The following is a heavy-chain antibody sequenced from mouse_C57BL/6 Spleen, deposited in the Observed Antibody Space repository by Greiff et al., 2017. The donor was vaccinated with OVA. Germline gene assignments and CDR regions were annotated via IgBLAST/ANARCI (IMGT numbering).Heavy chain of an antibody. CDR2: IWSGGST. CDR3: ARNNDGYSHYFDY. D-gene: IGHD2-3*01. J-gene: IGHJ2*01. CDR1: GFSLTSYG. Sequence: VKVVESGPGLVQPSQSLSITCTVSGFSLTSYGVHWVRQSPGKGLEWLGVIWSGGSTDYNAAFISRLSISKDNSKSQVFFKMNSLQADDTAIYYCARNNDGYSHYFDYWGQGTTLTVSS. V-gene: IGHV2-2*01.